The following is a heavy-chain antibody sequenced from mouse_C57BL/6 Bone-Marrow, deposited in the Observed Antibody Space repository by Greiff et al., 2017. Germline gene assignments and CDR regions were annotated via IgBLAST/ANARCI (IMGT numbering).Heavy chain of an antibody. CDR1: GFTFSDFY. Sequence: EVMLVESGGGLVQSGRSLRLSCATSGFTFSDFYMEWVRQAPGKGLEWIAASRNKANDYTTEYSASVKGRFIVSRDTSQSILYLQMNALRAEDTAIYYCARNYGSSYGYYAMDYWGQGTSVTVSS. J-gene: IGHJ4*01. CDR3: ARNYGSSYGYYAMDY. D-gene: IGHD1-1*01. CDR2: SRNKANDYTT. V-gene: IGHV7-1*01.